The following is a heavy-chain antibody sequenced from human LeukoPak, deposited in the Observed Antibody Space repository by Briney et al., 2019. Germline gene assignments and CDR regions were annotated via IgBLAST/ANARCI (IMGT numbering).Heavy chain of an antibody. CDR1: GFTFSSYG. D-gene: IGHD3-9*01. V-gene: IGHV3-30*18. J-gene: IGHJ4*02. CDR3: AKDGGLRYSKYYFDY. Sequence: GGSLRLSCAASGFTFSSYGMHWVRQAPGKGLEWVAVISYDGSNKYYVDSVKGRFTISRDNSKNTLYLQMNSLRAEDTAVYYCAKDGGLRYSKYYFDYWGQGTLVTVSS. CDR2: ISYDGSNK.